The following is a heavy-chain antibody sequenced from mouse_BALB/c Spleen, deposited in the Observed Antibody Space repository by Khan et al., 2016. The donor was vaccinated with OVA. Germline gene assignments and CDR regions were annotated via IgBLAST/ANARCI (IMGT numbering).Heavy chain of an antibody. CDR1: GFSLTSYG. Sequence: QVQLKQSGPGLVQPSQSLSITCTVSGFSLTSYGVHWVRQSPGKGLEWLGVLWSGGSTDYNAAFISRLSIRKDNSKRQVFFKMNSLQANDTAIYYCARIFIGTTDYAMDYWGQGTSVTVSS. CDR3: ARIFIGTTDYAMDY. D-gene: IGHD2-14*01. J-gene: IGHJ4*01. CDR2: LWSGGST. V-gene: IGHV2-2*02.